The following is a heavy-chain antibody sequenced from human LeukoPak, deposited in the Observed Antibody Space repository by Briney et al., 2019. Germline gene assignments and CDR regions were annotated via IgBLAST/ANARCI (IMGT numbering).Heavy chain of an antibody. D-gene: IGHD3-3*01. CDR2: ISWNSGSI. Sequence: PGGSLRLSCAASGFTFDDYAMHWVRQAPGKGLEWVSGISWNSGSIGYADSVKGRFTISRDNAKNSLHLEMNSLRAEDMALYYCAKDFLPRSGFSAGAFDIWGQGTMVTVSS. CDR3: AKDFLPRSGFSAGAFDI. V-gene: IGHV3-9*03. J-gene: IGHJ3*02. CDR1: GFTFDDYA.